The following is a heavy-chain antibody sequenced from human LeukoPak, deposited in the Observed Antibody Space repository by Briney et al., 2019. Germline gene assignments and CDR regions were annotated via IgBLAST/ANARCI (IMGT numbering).Heavy chain of an antibody. CDR2: IYYGGTT. J-gene: IGHJ4*02. CDR1: GGSIRSSGYF. V-gene: IGHV4-39*01. Sequence: SETLSLTSSVSGGSIRSSGYFWGWIRQPPGKALEWIGSIYYGGTTYYNPSLKSRVTISVDTSKKQFSLKLSSVTAADTAFYYCARQRDYYDSSGQSDFDSWGQGALVTVSS. CDR3: ARQRDYYDSSGQSDFDS. D-gene: IGHD3-22*01.